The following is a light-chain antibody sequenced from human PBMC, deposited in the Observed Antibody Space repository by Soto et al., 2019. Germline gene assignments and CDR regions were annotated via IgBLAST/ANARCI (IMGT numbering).Light chain of an antibody. CDR3: QQYNNWPGT. CDR1: QSVSNK. Sequence: DILMTQSPATLSLSPGGRATISCRASQSVSNKLAWYQQKPGQAPRLLIQRASARATGIPARFSGSGSGTEFTLTISSLQSEDFAVYFCQQYNNWPGTFGQGTKVEIK. CDR2: RAS. V-gene: IGKV3-15*01. J-gene: IGKJ1*01.